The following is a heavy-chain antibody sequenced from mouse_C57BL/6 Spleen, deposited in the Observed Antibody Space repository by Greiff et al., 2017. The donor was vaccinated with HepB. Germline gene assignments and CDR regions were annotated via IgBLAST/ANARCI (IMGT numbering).Heavy chain of an antibody. CDR1: GYSFTGYY. Sequence: EVQLQESGPELVKPGASVKISCKASGYSFTGYYMNWVKQSPEKSLEWIGEINPSTGGTTYNQKFKAKATLTVDKSSSTAYMQLKSLTSEDSAVYYCARGDYYGSSAFAYWGQVTLVTVSA. J-gene: IGHJ3*01. CDR3: ARGDYYGSSAFAY. CDR2: INPSTGGT. D-gene: IGHD1-1*01. V-gene: IGHV1-42*01.